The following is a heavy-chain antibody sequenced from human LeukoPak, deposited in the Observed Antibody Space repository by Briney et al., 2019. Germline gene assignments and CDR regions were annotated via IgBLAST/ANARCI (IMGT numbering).Heavy chain of an antibody. CDR1: GYTFTGYY. D-gene: IGHD3-3*01. Sequence: ASVKVSCKASGYTFTGYYMHWVRQAPGQGLEWMGWINPNSGGTNYAQKFQGRVTMTRDTSISTAYMELSSLRSEDTAVYYCARGNPYYDFWSGHYYYYYYMDVWGKGTTVTVSS. CDR3: ARGNPYYDFWSGHYYYYYYMDV. J-gene: IGHJ6*03. V-gene: IGHV1-2*02. CDR2: INPNSGGT.